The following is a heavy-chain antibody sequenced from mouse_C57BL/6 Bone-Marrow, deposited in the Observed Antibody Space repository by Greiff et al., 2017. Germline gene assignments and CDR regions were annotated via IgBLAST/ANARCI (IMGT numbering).Heavy chain of an antibody. Sequence: QVQLQQSGAELVRPGTSVKVSCKASGYAFTNYLIEWVKQRPGQGLEWIGVINPGSGGTNYNEKFKGKATLTADKSSSTAYMQLSSLTSEDSAVXCCARGGFDYGGQGTTLTVSS. CDR2: INPGSGGT. CDR1: GYAFTNYL. J-gene: IGHJ2*01. V-gene: IGHV1-54*01. CDR3: ARGGFDY.